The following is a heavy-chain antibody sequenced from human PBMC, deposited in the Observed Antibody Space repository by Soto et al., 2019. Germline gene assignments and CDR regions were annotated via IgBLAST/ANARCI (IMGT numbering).Heavy chain of an antibody. V-gene: IGHV3-9*01. J-gene: IGHJ4*02. Sequence: EVHLVESGGGWVQPGRSLRLSCAASGFSFRNYGMHWVRRVPGKGLEWVSGISWHSGTIGYADSVRGRFTISRDNAKNSLYPQMNSLRPEDTALYYCVKEKLYSNYEYYFDSWGQGTLVTVSS. CDR2: ISWHSGTI. CDR3: VKEKLYSNYEYYFDS. D-gene: IGHD4-4*01. CDR1: GFSFRNYG.